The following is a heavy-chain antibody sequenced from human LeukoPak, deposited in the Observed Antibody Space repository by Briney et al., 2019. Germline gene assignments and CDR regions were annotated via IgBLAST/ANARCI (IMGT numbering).Heavy chain of an antibody. V-gene: IGHV4-34*01. D-gene: IGHD1-26*01. CDR3: PLFVGANKGKAFDI. J-gene: IGHJ3*02. CDR1: GGSFSGYY. Sequence: SETLSLTCAVYGGSFSGYYWSWIRQPPGKGLEWIGEINHSGSTNYNPSLKSRVTISVDTSKNQFSLKLSSVTAADTAVYYCPLFVGANKGKAFDIWGQGTMVTVSS. CDR2: INHSGST.